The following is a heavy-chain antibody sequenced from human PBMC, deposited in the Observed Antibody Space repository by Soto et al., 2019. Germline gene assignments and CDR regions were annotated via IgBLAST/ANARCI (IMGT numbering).Heavy chain of an antibody. CDR1: RFTFSSYS. D-gene: IGHD3-22*01. CDR3: ARGYYDSSGYYHFGDDAFDI. V-gene: IGHV3-21*01. CDR2: ISSSSSYI. Sequence: EVQLVESGGGLVKPGGSLRLSCAASRFTFSSYSMNWVRQAPGKGLEWVSSISSSSSYIYYADSVKGRFTISRDNAKNSLYLQMNSLRAEDTAVYYCARGYYDSSGYYHFGDDAFDIWGQGTMVTVSS. J-gene: IGHJ3*02.